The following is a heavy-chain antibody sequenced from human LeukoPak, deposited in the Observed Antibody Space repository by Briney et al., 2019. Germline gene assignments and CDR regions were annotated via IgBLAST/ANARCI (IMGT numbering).Heavy chain of an antibody. V-gene: IGHV3-23*01. CDR2: ISVRGNT. D-gene: IGHD2-15*01. CDR1: GFTLSSYA. CDR3: AKAPVTTCSGAYCYPFDY. Sequence: GGSLRLSCAASGFTLSSYAMSWVRQGPAKGLEWVSAISVRGNTYHADSVKGRFTISRDSSKNTLYLQMNSLRAEDAAVYYCAKAPVTTCSGAYCYPFDYWGQGTLVTVSS. J-gene: IGHJ4*02.